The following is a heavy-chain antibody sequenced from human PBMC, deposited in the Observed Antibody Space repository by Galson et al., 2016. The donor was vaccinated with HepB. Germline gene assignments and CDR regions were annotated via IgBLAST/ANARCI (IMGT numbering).Heavy chain of an antibody. CDR3: ARASTDGSPGLRYYAWLSLASFDP. Sequence: SLRLSCAASGFNFNNYTMNWVRQAPGKRLEWISSISRRSTYIYYAESVQRRFTVSRDNTKNVVFLQMNDLRAEDTALYYCARASTDGSPGLRYYAWLSLASFDPWGQGTLVAVSS. D-gene: IGHD3-9*01. V-gene: IGHV3-21*06. CDR2: ISRRSTYI. J-gene: IGHJ5*02. CDR1: GFNFNNYT.